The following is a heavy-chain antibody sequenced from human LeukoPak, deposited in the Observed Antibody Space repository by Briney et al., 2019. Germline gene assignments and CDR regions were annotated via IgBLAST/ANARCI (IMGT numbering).Heavy chain of an antibody. CDR1: GYTFTSYG. Sequence: GASVKVSCKASGYTFTSYGISWVRQAPGQGLEWMGWISAYNGNTNYAQKLQGRVTMTTDTSTSTAYMELRSLRSDDTAVYYCARDRDMRDYYYGMDVWGQGTTVTVSS. CDR2: ISAYNGNT. CDR3: ARDRDMRDYYYGMDV. J-gene: IGHJ6*02. D-gene: IGHD2-15*01. V-gene: IGHV1-18*01.